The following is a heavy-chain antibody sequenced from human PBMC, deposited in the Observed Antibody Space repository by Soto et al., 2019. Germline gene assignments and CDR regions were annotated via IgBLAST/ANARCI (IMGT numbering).Heavy chain of an antibody. CDR3: AKWSYLDY. V-gene: IGHV3-23*01. D-gene: IGHD3-3*01. CDR1: GFSFSSYA. J-gene: IGHJ4*02. CDR2: ISGSDGKT. Sequence: GALRLSCAASGFSFSSYAMSWVRQAPGKGLEWVSTISGSDGKTYYADSVKGRFSISRDTSKNTLYLQMNSLRVDDTAVYYCAKWSYLDYWGQGT.